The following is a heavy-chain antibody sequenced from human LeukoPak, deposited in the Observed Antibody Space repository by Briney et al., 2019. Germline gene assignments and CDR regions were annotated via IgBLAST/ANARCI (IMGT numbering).Heavy chain of an antibody. D-gene: IGHD1-7*01. CDR1: GFSLSNARMG. CDR3: ARIDLQPELRYYYYYMDV. J-gene: IGHJ6*03. Sequence: ESGPTLVNPTETLTLTCTVSGFSLSNARMGVSWIRQPPGKALEWLAHIFSNDEKSYSTSLKSRLTISKDTSKSQVVLTMTNMDPVDTATYYCARIDLQPELRYYYYYMDVWGKGTTVTVSS. CDR2: IFSNDEK. V-gene: IGHV2-26*01.